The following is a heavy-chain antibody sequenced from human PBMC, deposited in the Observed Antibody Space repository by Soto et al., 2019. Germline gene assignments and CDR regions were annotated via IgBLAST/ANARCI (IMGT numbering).Heavy chain of an antibody. CDR1: GFSLSTSGVG. J-gene: IGHJ5*02. CDR2: IYWDDEK. CDR3: AHSRIVGARSTWFDP. V-gene: IGHV2-5*02. D-gene: IGHD1-26*01. Sequence: SGPTLVNPTQTLTLTCTFSGFSLSTSGVGVGWIRQPPGKALEWLALIYWDDEKRYSPSLKSRLTITKDTSKNQVVLTMTNMDPLDTATYYCAHSRIVGARSTWFDPWGQGTLVTVSS.